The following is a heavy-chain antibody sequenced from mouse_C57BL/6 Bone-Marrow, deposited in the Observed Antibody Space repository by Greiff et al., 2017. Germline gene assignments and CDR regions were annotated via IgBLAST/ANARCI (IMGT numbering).Heavy chain of an antibody. Sequence: QVHVKQSGTELVKPGASVKLSCKASGYTFTSYWMHWVKQRPGQGLEWIGNINPSNGGTDYNEKFKSKATLTVDKSSSTAYMQLSSLTSEDSAVYYCARRAGYGYHFAYWGQGTLVTVSA. CDR1: GYTFTSYW. CDR3: ARRAGYGYHFAY. V-gene: IGHV1-53*01. J-gene: IGHJ3*01. D-gene: IGHD2-2*01. CDR2: INPSNGGT.